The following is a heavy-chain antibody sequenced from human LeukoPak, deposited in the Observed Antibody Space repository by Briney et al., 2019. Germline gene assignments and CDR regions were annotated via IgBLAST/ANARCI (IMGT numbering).Heavy chain of an antibody. D-gene: IGHD5-24*01. CDR2: ISGSGGNT. V-gene: IGHV3-23*01. CDR3: AKDRMATISGGGSIDY. Sequence: GGSLRLSCAASGFTFSSYAMSWVRQAPGKGLEWVSAISGSGGNTYYADSVKGRFTISRDNSKNTLYLQMSSLRAEDTAVYYCAKDRMATISGGGSIDYWGQGTLVTVSS. J-gene: IGHJ4*02. CDR1: GFTFSSYA.